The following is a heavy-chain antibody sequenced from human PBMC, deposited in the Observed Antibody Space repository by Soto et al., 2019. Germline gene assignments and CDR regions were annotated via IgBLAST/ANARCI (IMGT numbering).Heavy chain of an antibody. D-gene: IGHD3-10*01. CDR1: GGSFSGYN. CDR2: VTHSGGT. V-gene: IGHV4-34*01. Sequence: QVQLQQWGAGLLKPSETLSLTCDVYGGSFSGYNWNWIRQPPGKGLEWIGEVTHSGGTNYKPSLKSRVTISVDTSQRQFSLRLSSVTAADTAVYYCARRRRYYSSVPPSGFDYWGQGTLVTVSS. J-gene: IGHJ4*02. CDR3: ARRRRYYSSVPPSGFDY.